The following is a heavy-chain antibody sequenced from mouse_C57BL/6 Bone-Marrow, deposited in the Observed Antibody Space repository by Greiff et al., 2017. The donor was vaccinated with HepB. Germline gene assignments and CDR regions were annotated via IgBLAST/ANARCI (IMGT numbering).Heavy chain of an antibody. CDR1: GYTFTSYG. V-gene: IGHV1-81*01. CDR2: IYPRSGNT. Sequence: VQRVESGAELARPGASVKLSCKASGYTFTSYGISWVKQRTGQGLEWIGEIYPRSGNTYYNEKFKGKATLTADKSSSTAYMELRSLTSEDSAVYFCARGRSYYGSRGDFYYWGQGTTLTVSS. D-gene: IGHD1-1*01. CDR3: ARGRSYYGSRGDFYY. J-gene: IGHJ2*01.